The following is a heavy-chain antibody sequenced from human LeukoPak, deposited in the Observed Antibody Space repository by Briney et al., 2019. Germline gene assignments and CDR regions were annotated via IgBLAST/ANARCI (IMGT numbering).Heavy chain of an antibody. CDR1: GFTFSSYA. CDR2: ISYDGSNK. D-gene: IGHD6-13*01. Sequence: PGRSLRLSCAASGFTFSSYAMHWVRQAPGKGLEWVAVISYDGSNKYYADSVKGRFTISRDNSKNTLYLQMNSLRTEDTAVYYCARGGVYSNSNFDYWGQGTLVTVSS. J-gene: IGHJ4*02. CDR3: ARGGVYSNSNFDY. V-gene: IGHV3-30-3*01.